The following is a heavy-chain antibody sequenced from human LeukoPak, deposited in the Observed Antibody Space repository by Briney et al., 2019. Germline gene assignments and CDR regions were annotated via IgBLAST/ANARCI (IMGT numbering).Heavy chain of an antibody. V-gene: IGHV3-NL1*01. Sequence: GGSLRLSCAASGFTFSSYGMHWVRQAPGKGLEWVSAISGSGGSKYYADSVKGRFTISRDNSKNTLYLQMNSLRAEDTAVYYCAKGTNYYDSSGYYQDAFDIWGQGTMVTVSS. CDR2: ISGSGGSK. D-gene: IGHD3-22*01. J-gene: IGHJ3*02. CDR3: AKGTNYYDSSGYYQDAFDI. CDR1: GFTFSSYG.